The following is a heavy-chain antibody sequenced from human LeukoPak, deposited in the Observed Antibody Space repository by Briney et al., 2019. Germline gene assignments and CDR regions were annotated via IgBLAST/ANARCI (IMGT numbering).Heavy chain of an antibody. CDR3: ARPTATPAGSYYYHYLHV. CDR1: GDSISGHY. J-gene: IGHJ6*03. CDR2: IHSSGST. Sequence: PSVTLSLTCTVSGDSISGHYWNWIRQPPGKGLEWIGYIHSSGSTDYSPSLRSRVTLSVDTSKNQLSLKLTSVTAADTAVYYCARPTATPAGSYYYHYLHVWGKGTTVTVSS. D-gene: IGHD6-19*01. V-gene: IGHV4-4*09.